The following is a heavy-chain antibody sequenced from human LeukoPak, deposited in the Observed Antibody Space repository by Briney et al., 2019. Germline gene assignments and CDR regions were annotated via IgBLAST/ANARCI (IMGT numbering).Heavy chain of an antibody. CDR3: ATERPDTSGSKIDY. V-gene: IGHV3-30*02. CDR2: IRYDGTNK. D-gene: IGHD3-22*01. Sequence: GGSLRLSCAASGFIFSNYAMHWVRQAPGKGPEWVAFIRYDGTNKYYADSVKGRFTISRDNSKNTLYLQVNSLRAEDTAVYYCATERPDTSGSKIDYWGQGTLVIVSP. CDR1: GFIFSNYA. J-gene: IGHJ4*02.